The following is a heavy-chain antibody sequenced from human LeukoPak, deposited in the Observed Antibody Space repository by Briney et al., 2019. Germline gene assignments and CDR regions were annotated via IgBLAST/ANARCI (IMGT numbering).Heavy chain of an antibody. D-gene: IGHD2-2*01. CDR2: ISAYNGNT. V-gene: IGHV1-18*01. J-gene: IGHJ6*02. CDR3: AREIVAGFYCSSTSCHNPYGMDV. Sequence: ASVTVSCKASGYTFTSYGISWVRQAPGQGLEWMGWISAYNGNTNYAQKLQGRVTMTTDTSTSTAYMELRSLRSDDTAVYYCAREIVAGFYCSSTSCHNPYGMDVWGQGTTVTVSS. CDR1: GYTFTSYG.